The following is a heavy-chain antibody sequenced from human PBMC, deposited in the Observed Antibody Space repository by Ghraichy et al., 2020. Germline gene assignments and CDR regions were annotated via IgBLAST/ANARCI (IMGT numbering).Heavy chain of an antibody. V-gene: IGHV3-66*02. CDR3: ASSSGWYEAYFDY. CDR2: IYSGGST. Sequence: GGSLRLSCAASGFTVSSNYMSWVRQAPGKGLEWVSVIYSGGSTYYADSVKGRFTISRDNSKNTLYLQMNSLRAEDTAVYYCASSSGWYEAYFDYWGQGTLVTVSS. J-gene: IGHJ4*02. D-gene: IGHD6-19*01. CDR1: GFTVSSNY.